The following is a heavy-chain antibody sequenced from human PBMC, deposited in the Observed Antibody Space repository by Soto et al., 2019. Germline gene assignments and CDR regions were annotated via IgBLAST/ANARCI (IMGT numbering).Heavy chain of an antibody. CDR2: ISAYNGNT. V-gene: IGHV1-18*04. J-gene: IGHJ3*02. D-gene: IGHD2-2*01. Sequence: GASVKVSCKASGYTFTSYGISWVRQAPGQGLEWMGWISAYNGNTNYAQKLQGRVTMTTDTSTSTAYMELRSLRSDGTAVYYCARDCCSTSCHDAFDIWGQGTMVTV. CDR1: GYTFTSYG. CDR3: ARDCCSTSCHDAFDI.